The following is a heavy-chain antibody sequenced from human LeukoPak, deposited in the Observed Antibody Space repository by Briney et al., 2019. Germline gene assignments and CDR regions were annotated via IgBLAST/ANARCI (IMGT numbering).Heavy chain of an antibody. Sequence: GGSLRLSCAASGFTFTNYWMHRVRQAPGKGLVWVSLINKDGSVLTYADSVKGRVTISRDNARNTLYLQMNSLRAEDTAVYYCVRSMSIAVSRNSNFDYWGQGTLVTVSS. V-gene: IGHV3-74*01. CDR2: INKDGSVL. J-gene: IGHJ4*02. CDR1: GFTFTNYW. CDR3: VRSMSIAVSRNSNFDY. D-gene: IGHD6-19*01.